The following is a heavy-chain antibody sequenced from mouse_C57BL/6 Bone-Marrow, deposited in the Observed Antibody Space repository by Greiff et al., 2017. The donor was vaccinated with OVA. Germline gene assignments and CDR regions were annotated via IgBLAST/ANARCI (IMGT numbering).Heavy chain of an antibody. Sequence: VQLQQSGAELARPGASVKLSCKASGYTFTSYGISWVKQRTGQGLEWIGEIYPRSGNTYYNEKFKGKATLTADKSSSTAYMELRSLTSEDSAVYFCARKGWFAYWGQGTLVTVSA. J-gene: IGHJ3*01. CDR3: ARKGWFAY. V-gene: IGHV1-81*01. CDR1: GYTFTSYG. CDR2: IYPRSGNT.